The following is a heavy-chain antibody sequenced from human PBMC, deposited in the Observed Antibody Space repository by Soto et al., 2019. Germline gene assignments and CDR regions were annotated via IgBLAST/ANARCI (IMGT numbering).Heavy chain of an antibody. CDR2: MNPNSGNT. D-gene: IGHD1-7*01. CDR1: GYTFTSYY. Sequence: ASVKVSCKASGYTFTSYYINWVRQATGQGLEWMGWMNPNSGNTGYAQKFQGRVTMTRNTSISTAYMELSSLRSEDTAVYYCASEGITGTTAYYYGMDVWGQGTTVTVSS. J-gene: IGHJ6*02. CDR3: ASEGITGTTAYYYGMDV. V-gene: IGHV1-8*01.